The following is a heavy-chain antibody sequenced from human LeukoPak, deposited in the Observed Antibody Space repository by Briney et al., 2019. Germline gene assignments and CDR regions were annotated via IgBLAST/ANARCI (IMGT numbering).Heavy chain of an antibody. Sequence: PGGSLRLSCAASGFTFRSYWMTWVRQAPGKGLEWVSTINDRGIATYYADSVKGRFTISRDNSKNTLSLQVSSLRAEDTAIYYCAKGLKTAVGPYKGYHYYMDVWGKGTTVTVSS. CDR1: GFTFRSYW. CDR3: AKGLKTAVGPYKGYHYYMDV. D-gene: IGHD5-18*01. V-gene: IGHV3-23*01. CDR2: INDRGIAT. J-gene: IGHJ6*03.